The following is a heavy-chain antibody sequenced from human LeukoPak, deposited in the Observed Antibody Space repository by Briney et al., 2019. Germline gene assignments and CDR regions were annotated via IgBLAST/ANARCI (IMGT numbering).Heavy chain of an antibody. CDR3: ARDTSSGSYSFDY. CDR2: INSDGSST. Sequence: GGSLRLSCAASGFTFSAFWMHWVRQAPGKGLVWVSRINSDGSSTTYAQRFQVRVTMTRDTSTSTVYMELSSLRSEDTAVYYCARDTSSGSYSFDYWGQGTLVTVSS. J-gene: IGHJ4*02. V-gene: IGHV3-74*01. CDR1: GFTFSAFW. D-gene: IGHD1-26*01.